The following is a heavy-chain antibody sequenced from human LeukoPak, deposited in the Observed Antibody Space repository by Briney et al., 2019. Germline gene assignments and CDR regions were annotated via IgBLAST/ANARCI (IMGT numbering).Heavy chain of an antibody. CDR2: IYYSGST. Sequence: SETLSLTCTVSGGSISSSSYYWGWIRQPPGKGLEWIGSIYYSGSTYYNPSLKSRVTISVDTSKNQSSLKLSSVTAADTAVYYCARHLRIYQLFSRRFDPWGQGTLVTVSS. J-gene: IGHJ5*02. CDR1: GGSISSSSYY. V-gene: IGHV4-39*01. CDR3: ARHLRIYQLFSRRFDP. D-gene: IGHD2-2*01.